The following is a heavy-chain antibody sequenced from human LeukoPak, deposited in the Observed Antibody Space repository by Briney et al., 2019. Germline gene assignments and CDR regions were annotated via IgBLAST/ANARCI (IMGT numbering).Heavy chain of an antibody. J-gene: IGHJ4*02. D-gene: IGHD4-17*01. V-gene: IGHV3-33*06. CDR1: GFTFSSYG. CDR2: IWYDGSNK. CDR3: AKDLRDYRYYFDY. Sequence: GRSLRLSCASSGFTFSSYGMHWVRQAPGKGLEWVAVIWYDGSNKYYADSVKGRFTISRDNSKNTLYLQMNSLRAEDTAVYYCAKDLRDYRYYFDYWGQGTLVTVSS.